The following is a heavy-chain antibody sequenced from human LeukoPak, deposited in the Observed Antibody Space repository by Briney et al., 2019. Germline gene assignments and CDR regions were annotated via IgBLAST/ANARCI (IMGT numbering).Heavy chain of an antibody. Sequence: PSETLSLTCTVSGGSISSYYWSWIRQPPGKGLEWIGYIYYSGNTSNNPSLKSRVTISVDTSKNQFSLKLSSVTAADTAVYYCARTYYGSGSFRYYFDYWGQGTLVTVSS. D-gene: IGHD3-10*01. CDR1: GGSISSYY. CDR2: IYYSGNT. CDR3: ARTYYGSGSFRYYFDY. J-gene: IGHJ4*02. V-gene: IGHV4-59*01.